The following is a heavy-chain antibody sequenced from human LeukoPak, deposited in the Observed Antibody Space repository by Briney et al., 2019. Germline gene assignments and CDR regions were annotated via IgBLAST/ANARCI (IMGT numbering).Heavy chain of an antibody. CDR2: ISSSGSTI. Sequence: GGSLRLSCAASGFTFSSYEMNWVRQAPGKGLEWVSYISSSGSTINYADSVKGRFTISRDTAKNSLYLQMNSLRAEDTAVSYCAGGDGYEHYYYYGMDVWGKGTTVTVSS. V-gene: IGHV3-48*03. CDR1: GFTFSSYE. D-gene: IGHD5-12*01. J-gene: IGHJ6*04. CDR3: AGGDGYEHYYYYGMDV.